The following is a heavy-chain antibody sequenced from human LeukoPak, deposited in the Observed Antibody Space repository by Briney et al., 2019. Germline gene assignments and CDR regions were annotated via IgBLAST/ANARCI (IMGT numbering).Heavy chain of an antibody. Sequence: ASVKVSCKASGYTFTSYYMHWVRQAPGQGLEWMGIINPSGGSTSYAQKFQGRVTMTRDTSTSTVYMELSSLRSEDTAVYYCARANRLTIFGVVTHYYGMDVWGQGTTVTVSS. D-gene: IGHD3-3*01. J-gene: IGHJ6*02. CDR2: INPSGGST. CDR3: ARANRLTIFGVVTHYYGMDV. V-gene: IGHV1-46*01. CDR1: GYTFTSYY.